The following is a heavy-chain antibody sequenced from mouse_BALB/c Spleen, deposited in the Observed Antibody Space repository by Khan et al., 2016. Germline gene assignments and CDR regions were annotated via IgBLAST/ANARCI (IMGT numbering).Heavy chain of an antibody. CDR3: AREENALDY. Sequence: EVELVESGGGLVKPGGSLKFSCAASGFTFSSYAMSWVRQTPEKRLAWVASIRSGGTTYYPDSVKGRFTISRDDARNILYLQMNSLRSEDTAIYYCAREENALDYWGQGTSVTVSS. CDR2: IRSGGTT. CDR1: GFTFSSYA. J-gene: IGHJ4*01. V-gene: IGHV5-6-5*01.